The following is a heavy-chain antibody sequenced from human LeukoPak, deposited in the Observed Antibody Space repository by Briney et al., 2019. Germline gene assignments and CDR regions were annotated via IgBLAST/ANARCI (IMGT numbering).Heavy chain of an antibody. Sequence: PSETLSLTCTVSGGSISSGSYYWSWIRQPAGKGLEWIGRIYTSGSTNYNPSLKSRVTISVDTSKNQFSLKLSSVTAADTAVYYCARDEAYCYDSSERFDPWGQGTLVTVSS. J-gene: IGHJ5*02. V-gene: IGHV4-61*02. D-gene: IGHD3-22*01. CDR1: GGSISSGSYY. CDR3: ARDEAYCYDSSERFDP. CDR2: IYTSGST.